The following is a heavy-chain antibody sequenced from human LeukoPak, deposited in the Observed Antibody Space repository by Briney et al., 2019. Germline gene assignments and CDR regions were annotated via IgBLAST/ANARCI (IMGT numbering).Heavy chain of an antibody. D-gene: IGHD3-10*01. CDR3: ARDFGGGAGDY. CDR2: ISAYNGNT. Sequence: GASVKVSCTASGYTFTGYYLHWVRQAPGQGLEWMGWISAYNGNTNYAQKLQGRVTMTTDTSTSTAYMELRSLRSDDTAVYYCARDFGGGAGDYWGQGTLVTVSS. V-gene: IGHV1-18*04. J-gene: IGHJ4*02. CDR1: GYTFTGYY.